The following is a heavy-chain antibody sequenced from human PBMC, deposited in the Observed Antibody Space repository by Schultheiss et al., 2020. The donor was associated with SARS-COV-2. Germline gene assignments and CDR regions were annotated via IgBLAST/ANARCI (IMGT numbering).Heavy chain of an antibody. CDR1: GGSVSSGSYY. Sequence: SETLSLTCTVSGGSVSSGSYYWNWIRQPPGKGLEWIGYIYYSGSTNYNPSLKSRVTISVDTSKNQFSLKLSSVTAADTAVYYCARRKRQSPYYYYYMDVWGKGTTVTVSS. J-gene: IGHJ6*03. V-gene: IGHV4-61*01. CDR2: IYYSGST. D-gene: IGHD1-14*01. CDR3: ARRKRQSPYYYYYMDV.